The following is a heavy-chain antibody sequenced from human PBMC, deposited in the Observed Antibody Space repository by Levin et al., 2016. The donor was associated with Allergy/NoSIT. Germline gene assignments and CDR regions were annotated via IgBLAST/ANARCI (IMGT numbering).Heavy chain of an antibody. V-gene: IGHV1-46*03. Sequence: ASVKVSCKASGYTFTNYYLHWVRQAPGQGLEWVGTINPYSGSTNFAQKVQGRVTMTTDTSTSTVYMELSSLRSEDTAVYYCARDLGGSDYYHSSGYPPPLDYWGQGTLVTVSS. J-gene: IGHJ4*02. CDR3: ARDLGGSDYYHSSGYPPPLDY. CDR1: GYTFTNYY. D-gene: IGHD3-22*01. CDR2: INPYSGST.